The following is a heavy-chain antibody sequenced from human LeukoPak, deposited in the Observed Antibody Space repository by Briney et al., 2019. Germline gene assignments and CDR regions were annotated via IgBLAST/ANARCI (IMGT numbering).Heavy chain of an antibody. CDR3: ARSCSGGNCYYYYGMDV. V-gene: IGHV4-38-2*02. CDR1: GYSISSGYY. D-gene: IGHD2-15*01. J-gene: IGHJ6*02. CDR2: MYHSGNT. Sequence: SETLSLTCTVSGYSISSGYYWSWIRQPPGKGLEWIGTMYHSGNTYYNPSLKSRVTISADTSENQFSLNLSPVTAADTAVYYCARSCSGGNCYYYYGMDVWGQGTTVTVSS.